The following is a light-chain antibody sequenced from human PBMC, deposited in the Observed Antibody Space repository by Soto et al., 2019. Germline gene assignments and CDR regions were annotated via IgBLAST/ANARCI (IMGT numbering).Light chain of an antibody. CDR1: QTVSDN. V-gene: IGKV3-15*01. CDR3: QQYNNWSYA. Sequence: EIVLTQSPAILSASPGERATLSCRASQTVSDNLAWYQQKPGQSPRLLIYGASTRATDIPVRFSGSGSGTEFTLTISSLQSEDFAVYYCQQYNNWSYAFGQGTKLEIK. J-gene: IGKJ2*01. CDR2: GAS.